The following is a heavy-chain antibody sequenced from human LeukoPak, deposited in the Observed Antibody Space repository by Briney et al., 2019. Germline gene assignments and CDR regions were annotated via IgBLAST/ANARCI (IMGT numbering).Heavy chain of an antibody. CDR2: ISGTGANT. CDR3: AKRRYDTSRLDWFDP. V-gene: IGHV3-23*01. J-gene: IGHJ5*02. Sequence: GGSLRLSCAASGFTFSSYGMSWVRQAPGKGLEWVSTISGTGANTYYADSVKGRFTISRDNSKRTLYLQMNSLRVEDAAVYYCAKRRYDTSRLDWFDPWGQGTLVTVSS. D-gene: IGHD2-2*01. CDR1: GFTFSSYG.